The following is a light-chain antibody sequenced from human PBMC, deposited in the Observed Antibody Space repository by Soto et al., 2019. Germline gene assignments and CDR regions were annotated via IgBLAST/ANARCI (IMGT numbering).Light chain of an antibody. V-gene: IGKV3-11*01. CDR1: QSVSSY. J-gene: IGKJ5*01. CDR3: QQRSNWPIT. Sequence: EIVLTQSPATLSLSPGERATLSCRTSQSVSSYFAWYQQKPGRAPRLLIYDASNRATGIPARFIGSGSGTYFTLTISSLEPEDFAVYYCQQRSNWPITFGQGKRLEIK. CDR2: DAS.